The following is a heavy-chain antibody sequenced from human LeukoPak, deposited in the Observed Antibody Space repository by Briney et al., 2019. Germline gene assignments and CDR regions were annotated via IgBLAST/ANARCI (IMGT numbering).Heavy chain of an antibody. CDR3: ARGGWYPESFQH. J-gene: IGHJ1*01. Sequence: SETLSLTCTVSGGSISSYYWSWIRQPPGKGLEWIGYIYYTRSTHYNPSLKSRVTISVDTSKNQFSLKLSSVTAADTAVYYCARGGWYPESFQHWGQGALVTVSS. V-gene: IGHV4-59*01. CDR2: IYYTRST. CDR1: GGSISSYY. D-gene: IGHD6-19*01.